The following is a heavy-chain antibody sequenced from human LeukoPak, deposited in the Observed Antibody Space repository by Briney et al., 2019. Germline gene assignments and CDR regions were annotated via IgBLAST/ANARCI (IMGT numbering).Heavy chain of an antibody. CDR3: ARIRGSFIAAAGPPFDY. CDR2: ISAYNGNT. D-gene: IGHD6-13*01. Sequence: GASVTVSCKASGYTFTSYGISWVRQAPGQGLEWMGWISAYNGNTNYAQKLQGRVTMTTDTSTSTAYMELRSLRSDDTAVYYCARIRGSFIAAAGPPFDYWGQGTLVTVSS. J-gene: IGHJ4*02. CDR1: GYTFTSYG. V-gene: IGHV1-18*04.